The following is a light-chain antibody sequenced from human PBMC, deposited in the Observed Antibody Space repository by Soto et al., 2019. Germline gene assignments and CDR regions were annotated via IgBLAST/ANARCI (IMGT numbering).Light chain of an antibody. CDR2: GAS. CDR1: QSVSSS. J-gene: IGKJ1*01. Sequence: EMVMTQYPATLSVSPGEKATLSCRASQSVSSSLAWYQQIPGQAPRLLIYGASTRATAIPARFSGSGSGTDFTLTISSLQSEDFAIYYCQQYDNWPWTFGQGTKVEIK. CDR3: QQYDNWPWT. V-gene: IGKV3-15*01.